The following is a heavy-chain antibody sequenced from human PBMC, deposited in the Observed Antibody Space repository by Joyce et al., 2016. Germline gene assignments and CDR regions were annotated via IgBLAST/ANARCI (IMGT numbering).Heavy chain of an antibody. CDR1: GFTFSSYA. CDR3: ARDYFDSSDYYAFDI. CDR2: MWDDGRKI. V-gene: IGHV3-33*01. Sequence: QVQLVESGGDVVQPGRSLRLSCAASGFTFSSYAMHWVRQAPGKGREWGAVMWDDGRKIYNADSVKGRFTISRDNSKNTLYLQMNSLRAEDTAVYYCARDYFDSSDYYAFDIWGQGTMVTVSS. D-gene: IGHD3-22*01. J-gene: IGHJ3*02.